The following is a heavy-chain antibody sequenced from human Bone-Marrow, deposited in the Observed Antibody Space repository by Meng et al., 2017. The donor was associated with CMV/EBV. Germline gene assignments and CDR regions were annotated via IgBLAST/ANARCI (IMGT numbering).Heavy chain of an antibody. CDR1: GGSIGSSSYY. J-gene: IGHJ4*02. V-gene: IGHV4-39*07. Sequence: GSLRLSCTVSGGSIGSSSYYWGWIRQPPGKGLEWIGSIYYSGSTYYNPSLKSRVTISVDTSKNQFSLKLSSVTAADTAVYYCARELSSGIDYCGQGTLVTVSS. CDR3: ARELSSGIDY. D-gene: IGHD6-19*01. CDR2: IYYSGST.